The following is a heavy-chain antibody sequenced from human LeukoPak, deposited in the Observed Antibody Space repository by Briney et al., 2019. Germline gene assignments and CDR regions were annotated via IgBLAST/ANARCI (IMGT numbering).Heavy chain of an antibody. V-gene: IGHV3-30*18. CDR1: GFTLSNYG. CDR2: ISYDGSNK. Sequence: PGGSLRLSCAASGFTLSNYGMHWVRQAPGKGLEWVAVISYDGSNKYYADSVKGRFTISRDNSRNTLYLQMNSLRAEDTAVYYCAKDYYFDYWGQGTLVTVSS. J-gene: IGHJ4*02. CDR3: AKDYYFDY.